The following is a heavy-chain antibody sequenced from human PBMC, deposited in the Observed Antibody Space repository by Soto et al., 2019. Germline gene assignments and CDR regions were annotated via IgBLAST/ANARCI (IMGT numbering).Heavy chain of an antibody. CDR1: GGTFSDYA. D-gene: IGHD2-8*01. Sequence: QVQVVQSGAEVKKPGSSVKVSCKASGGTFSDYAISWVRQAPGQGLEWMGGIIPLTETPVYAQTVQGRLTITADETTSVDYMELSTLRSDDTAVDYCAIGTMNRWSCDCWGQGTLVTVSS. CDR2: IIPLTETP. J-gene: IGHJ4*02. V-gene: IGHV1-69*01. CDR3: AIGTMNRWSCDC.